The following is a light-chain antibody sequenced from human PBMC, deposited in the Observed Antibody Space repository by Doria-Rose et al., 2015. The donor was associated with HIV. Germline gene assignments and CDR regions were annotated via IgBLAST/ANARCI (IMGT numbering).Light chain of an antibody. CDR2: DGS. J-gene: IGKJ1*01. V-gene: IGKV3-20*01. CDR3: HQYGTSWT. CDR1: QSFSSTH. Sequence: TQSPGTLSLSPGERATLSCRASQSFSSTHLAWYQQKPGQAPSLLIYDGSTRDTGIPDRFSASGSGTDFTLTISRLEPEDVALYYCHQYGTSWTFGQGTKVEI.